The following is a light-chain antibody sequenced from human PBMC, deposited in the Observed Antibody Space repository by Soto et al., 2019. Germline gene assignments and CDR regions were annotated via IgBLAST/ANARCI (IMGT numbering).Light chain of an antibody. V-gene: IGLV1-40*01. CDR2: ANG. CDR1: SSNIGAGYD. J-gene: IGLJ1*01. Sequence: QSVLTQPPSVSGAPGQRVTISCTGSSSNIGAGYDVHWYQQLPGTAPKLLIYANGNRPSGVPDRFSGSKSGTSASLAITGLQAEDEADYYCSSYAGTYNLYFFGTGTKVTVL. CDR3: SSYAGTYNLYF.